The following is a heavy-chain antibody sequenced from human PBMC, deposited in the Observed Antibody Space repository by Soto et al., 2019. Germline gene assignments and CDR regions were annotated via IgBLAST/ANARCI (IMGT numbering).Heavy chain of an antibody. CDR2: INPSVGSA. D-gene: IGHD3-9*01. CDR1: GYTFTSQN. CDR3: ASPDSVYDILTGYHPSGYYYGMDV. Sequence: ASVKVSCKASGYTFTSQNMHWVRQAPGQGLEWMGVINPSVGSATYAQKFQGRVTITADESTSTAYMELSSLRSENTAVYYCASPDSVYDILTGYHPSGYYYGMDVWGQGTTVTVSS. J-gene: IGHJ6*02. V-gene: IGHV1-46*01.